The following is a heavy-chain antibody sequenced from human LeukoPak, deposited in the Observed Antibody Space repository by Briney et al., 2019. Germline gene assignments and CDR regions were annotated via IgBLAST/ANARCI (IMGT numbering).Heavy chain of an antibody. D-gene: IGHD3-10*01. J-gene: IGHJ6*02. CDR1: GFSFSDYA. CDR2: ISSSRRTI. Sequence: TGGSLRLPCAASGFSFSDYAMNWVRQAPGKGLEWISYISSSRRTIYYADSVKGRFTISRDNAKKSLYLEMNSLRVEDTAVYYCVRVLLWFGEHDYYGMDVWGQGTTVTVSS. CDR3: VRVLLWFGEHDYYGMDV. V-gene: IGHV3-48*01.